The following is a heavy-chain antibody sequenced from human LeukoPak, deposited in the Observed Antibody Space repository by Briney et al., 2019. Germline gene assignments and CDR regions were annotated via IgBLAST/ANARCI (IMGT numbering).Heavy chain of an antibody. V-gene: IGHV4-34*01. Sequence: PSETLSLTCAVYGGSFSGYYWSWIRQPPGKGLEWIGEINHSGSTNYNPSLKSRVTISVDTSENQFSLKLSSVTAADTAVYYCARSVVTLYWYFDLWGRGTLVTVSS. D-gene: IGHD4-23*01. CDR2: INHSGST. CDR1: GGSFSGYY. CDR3: ARSVVTLYWYFDL. J-gene: IGHJ2*01.